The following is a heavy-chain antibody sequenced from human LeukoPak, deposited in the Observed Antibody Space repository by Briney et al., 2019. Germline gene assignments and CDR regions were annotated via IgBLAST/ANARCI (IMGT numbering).Heavy chain of an antibody. V-gene: IGHV3-23*01. CDR2: ISGSGGST. CDR1: GFTFSSYA. J-gene: IGHJ5*02. Sequence: GGSLRLSCAASGFTFSSYAMSWVRQAPGKGLEWVSAISGSGGSTYYAHSVKGRFTISRDNSKNTLYLQMNSLRAEDTAVYYCAKDRPTMVRGVPWFDPWGQGTLVTVSS. CDR3: AKDRPTMVRGVPWFDP. D-gene: IGHD3-10*01.